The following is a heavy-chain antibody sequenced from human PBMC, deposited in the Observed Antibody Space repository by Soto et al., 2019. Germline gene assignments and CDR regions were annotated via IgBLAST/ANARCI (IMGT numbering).Heavy chain of an antibody. D-gene: IGHD3-10*01. CDR2: ISAYNGNT. V-gene: IGHV1-18*01. Sequence: GASVKVSCKASGYTFTSYGISWVRQAPGQGLEWMGWISAYNGNTNYAQKLQGRVTMTTDTSTSTAYMELRSLRSDDTAVYYCAQGSGSYYNGYHYYGMXVWGQGTTVTVSS. J-gene: IGHJ6*02. CDR3: AQGSGSYYNGYHYYGMXV. CDR1: GYTFTSYG.